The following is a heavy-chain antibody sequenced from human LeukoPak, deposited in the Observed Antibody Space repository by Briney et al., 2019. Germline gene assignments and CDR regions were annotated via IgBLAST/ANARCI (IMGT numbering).Heavy chain of an antibody. Sequence: GASVKVSCKASGYTFTSYGIIWVRQAPGQGLEWMGWISGYNGSTNYAQKLQGRVTMTTDTSTSTAYMELRSLRSDDTAVYYCAREHVDTSFDIWGQGTMVTVSS. CDR1: GYTFTSYG. V-gene: IGHV1-18*01. CDR2: ISGYNGST. D-gene: IGHD5-18*01. J-gene: IGHJ3*02. CDR3: AREHVDTSFDI.